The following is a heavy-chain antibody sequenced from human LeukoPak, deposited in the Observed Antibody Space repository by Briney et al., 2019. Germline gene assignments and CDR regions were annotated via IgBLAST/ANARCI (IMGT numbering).Heavy chain of an antibody. CDR3: ARHGYYDFWSGQNWFDP. J-gene: IGHJ5*02. CDR2: IYPGDSVT. CDR1: GYSFSSFW. D-gene: IGHD3-3*01. V-gene: IGHV5-51*01. Sequence: GESLKISCKASGYSFSSFWIAWVRQMPGKGLEWMAIIYPGDSVTRYSPSFQGQVTISADKSITTAYLQWSSLKASDTAIYYCARHGYYDFWSGQNWFDPWGQGTLVTVSS.